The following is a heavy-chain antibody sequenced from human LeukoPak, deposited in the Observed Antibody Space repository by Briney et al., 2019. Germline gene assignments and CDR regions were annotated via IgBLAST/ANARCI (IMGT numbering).Heavy chain of an antibody. V-gene: IGHV1-46*01. CDR2: INPSGGST. CDR1: GYTFTSYY. D-gene: IGHD6-13*01. J-gene: IGHJ3*02. Sequence: ASVKVSCKASGYTFTSYYMHWVRQAPGQGLEWMGMINPSGGSTSYAQKFQGRVTMTRNKSTSTVYMELSSLRSEDPAVDYCARGTRRRWPNAFDIWGQGPMVSVST. CDR3: ARGTRRRWPNAFDI.